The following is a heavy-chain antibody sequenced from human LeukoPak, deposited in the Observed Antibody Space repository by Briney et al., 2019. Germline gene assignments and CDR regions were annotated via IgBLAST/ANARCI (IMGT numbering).Heavy chain of an antibody. CDR3: ARDGPYYDFWSGYPNWFDP. Sequence: PSETLSLTCTVSGGSISSSGYYWGWIRQPPGKGLEWIGSIYHSGSTYYNPSLKSRVTISVDTSKNQFSLKLSSVTAADTAVYYCARDGPYYDFWSGYPNWFDPWGQGTLVTVSS. CDR2: IYHSGST. CDR1: GGSISSSGYY. V-gene: IGHV4-39*07. D-gene: IGHD3-3*01. J-gene: IGHJ5*02.